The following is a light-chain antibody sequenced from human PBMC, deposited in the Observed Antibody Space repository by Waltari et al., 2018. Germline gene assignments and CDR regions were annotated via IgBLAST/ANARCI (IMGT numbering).Light chain of an antibody. CDR3: CSYAGIYV. CDR1: RSDVGTYNV. Sequence: QSALTQPASVSGSPGQSITISCTGTRSDVGTYNVVSWYQQHPGKAPKLMIYEVSKRPSGISNRFSGSKSGNTASLTISGLQTEDEADYYCCSYAGIYVFGTGTNVTVL. V-gene: IGLV2-23*02. CDR2: EVS. J-gene: IGLJ1*01.